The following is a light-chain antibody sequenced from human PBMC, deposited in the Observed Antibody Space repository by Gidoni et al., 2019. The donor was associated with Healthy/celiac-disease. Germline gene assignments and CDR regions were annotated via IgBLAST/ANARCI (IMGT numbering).Light chain of an antibody. V-gene: IGLV1-40*01. J-gene: IGLJ2*01. CDR1: SSNIGAGYD. CDR2: GNS. CDR3: QSYDSSLSAHVV. Sequence: QSVLTQPPSVSGAPGPWVTISCTGSSSNIGAGYDVHWYQQLPGTAPKLLIYGNSNRPSGVPDRFSGSKSGTSAALAITGLQAEDEADYYCQSYDSSLSAHVVFGGGTKLTVL.